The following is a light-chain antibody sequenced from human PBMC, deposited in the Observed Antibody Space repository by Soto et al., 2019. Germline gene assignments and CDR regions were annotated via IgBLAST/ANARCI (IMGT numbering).Light chain of an antibody. J-gene: IGKJ2*01. CDR3: PQRSNWPPFT. CDR1: QSVSSY. V-gene: IGKV3-11*01. Sequence: EIVLTQSPATLSLSPGERATLSCRASQSVSSYLAWYQQKPGQAPRLLIYDASNRATGIPARFSGSGSGTDFTLTISSLEPEDSAVYSCPQRSNWPPFTFGQGTKLEIK. CDR2: DAS.